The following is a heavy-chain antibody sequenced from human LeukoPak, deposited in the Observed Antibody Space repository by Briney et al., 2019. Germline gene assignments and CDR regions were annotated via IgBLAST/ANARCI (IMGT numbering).Heavy chain of an antibody. CDR1: GGTFSSYA. Sequence: GASVKVSCKASGGTFSSYAISWVRQAPGQGLEGMGGIIPIFGTANYAQKFQGRVTITADESTSTAYMELSSLRSEDTAVYYCARAVDRFTMVRGVIDYFDYWGQGTLVTVSS. J-gene: IGHJ4*02. D-gene: IGHD3-10*01. CDR3: ARAVDRFTMVRGVIDYFDY. V-gene: IGHV1-69*13. CDR2: IIPIFGTA.